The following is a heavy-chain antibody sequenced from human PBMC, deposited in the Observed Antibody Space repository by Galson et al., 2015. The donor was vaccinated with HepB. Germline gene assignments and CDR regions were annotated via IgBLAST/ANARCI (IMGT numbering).Heavy chain of an antibody. V-gene: IGHV1-69*13. D-gene: IGHD1-26*01. CDR3: ASPGGEWERPYYYYYGMDV. CDR1: GGTFSSYA. Sequence: SVKVSCKASGGTFSSYAISWVRQAPGQGLEWMGGIIPIFGTANYAQKFQGRVTITADESTSTAYMELSSLRSEDTAVYYCASPGGEWERPYYYYYGMDVWGQGTTVTVSS. CDR2: IIPIFGTA. J-gene: IGHJ6*02.